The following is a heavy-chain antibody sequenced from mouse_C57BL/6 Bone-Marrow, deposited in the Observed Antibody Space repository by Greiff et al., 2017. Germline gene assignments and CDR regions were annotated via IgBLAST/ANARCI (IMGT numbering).Heavy chain of an antibody. CDR3: ARHVTGTYFDV. D-gene: IGHD4-1*01. CDR1: GFTFSSYG. CDR2: ISSGGSYT. V-gene: IGHV5-6*01. J-gene: IGHJ1*03. Sequence: EVMLVESGGDLVKPGGSLKLSCAASGFTFSSYGMSWVRQTPDKRLEWVATISSGGSYTYYPDSVKGRFTISRDKSKNTLYLQMSSLKSEDTAMYYCARHVTGTYFDVWGTGTTVTVSS.